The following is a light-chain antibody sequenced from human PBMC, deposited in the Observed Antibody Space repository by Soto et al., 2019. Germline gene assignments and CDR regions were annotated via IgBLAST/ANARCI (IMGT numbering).Light chain of an antibody. CDR1: QGIRSE. CDR3: QQSYSTPPGFT. J-gene: IGKJ3*01. V-gene: IGKV1-6*01. CDR2: TAS. Sequence: AIQMTQSPSSLSASVGDRVTITCRASQGIRSELGWYQQKPGKAPNLLIYTASTLQSGVPSRFSGSGSGTDFTLTISSLQPEDFATYYCQQSYSTPPGFTFGPGTKVDIK.